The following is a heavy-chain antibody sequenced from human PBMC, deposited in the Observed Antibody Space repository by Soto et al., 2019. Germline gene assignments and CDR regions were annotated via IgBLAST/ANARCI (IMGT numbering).Heavy chain of an antibody. CDR1: GFTFSSYG. D-gene: IGHD6-19*01. J-gene: IGHJ4*02. CDR3: AKGGPGIAVAGTSRFDY. Sequence: QVQLVESGGGVVQPGRSLRLSCAASGFTFSSYGMHWVRQAPGKGLEWVAVISYDGSNKYYADSVKGRFTISRDNSKNTLYLQMNSLRAEDTVVYYCAKGGPGIAVAGTSRFDYWGQGTLVTVSS. V-gene: IGHV3-30*18. CDR2: ISYDGSNK.